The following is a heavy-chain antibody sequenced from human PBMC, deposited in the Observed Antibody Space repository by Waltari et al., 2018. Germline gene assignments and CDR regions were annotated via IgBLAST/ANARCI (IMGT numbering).Heavy chain of an antibody. J-gene: IGHJ3*02. CDR1: GDKFSTYW. CDR2: IYVGDSET. D-gene: IGHD3-16*02. CDR3: ARREHDYDYVGGSYRRVIDTFDI. V-gene: IGHV5-51*03. Sequence: EMRLVQSGAEVKKPGESLKISCKGSGDKFSTYWIGWVRQMPGKGLEWMGIIYVGDSETRYSPSFRGQVTMSADKSITTAYLQWSSLKASDTAMYYCARREHDYDYVGGSYRRVIDTFDIWGQGTRVTVSS.